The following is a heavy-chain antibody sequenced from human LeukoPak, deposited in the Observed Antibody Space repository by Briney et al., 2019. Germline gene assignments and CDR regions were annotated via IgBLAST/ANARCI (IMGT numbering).Heavy chain of an antibody. CDR1: ALTFRSYW. CDR3: ALLSEIDY. CDR2: INSDGSST. V-gene: IGHV3-74*01. Sequence: PGGSQRLSCLASALTFRSYWMHWLRQAPGGGVVWVSRINSDGSSTSYADSVKGRFTISRDNAKNTLHLQMNSLRAEDTAVYYCALLSEIDYWGQGTLVTVSS. J-gene: IGHJ4*02. D-gene: IGHD3-16*02.